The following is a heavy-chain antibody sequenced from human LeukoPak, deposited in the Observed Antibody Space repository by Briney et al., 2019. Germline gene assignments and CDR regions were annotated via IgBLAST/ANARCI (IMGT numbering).Heavy chain of an antibody. CDR3: ARGGVIADGGNWFDP. CDR1: GYTFTSYG. J-gene: IGHJ5*02. CDR2: INPNSGGT. D-gene: IGHD3-10*01. Sequence: GASVKVSCKASGYTFTSYGISWVRQAPGQGLEWMGWINPNSGGTNYAQKFQGRVTMTRDTSISTAYMELSRLRSDDTAVYYCARGGVIADGGNWFDPWGQGTLVTVSS. V-gene: IGHV1-2*02.